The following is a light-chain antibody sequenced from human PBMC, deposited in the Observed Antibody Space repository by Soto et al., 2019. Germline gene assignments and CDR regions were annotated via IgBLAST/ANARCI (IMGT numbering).Light chain of an antibody. CDR3: NSYTSSSTLV. CDR1: ISDIGGYDY. CDR2: EVS. J-gene: IGLJ3*02. Sequence: QSALTQPASVSGSPGQSITISCTGTISDIGGYDYVSWYQQHPGKAPKLMIYEVSNRPSGVSNRFSGSKYGNTASLTISGLQAEDEADYYCNSYTSSSTLVFGGGTKLTVL. V-gene: IGLV2-14*01.